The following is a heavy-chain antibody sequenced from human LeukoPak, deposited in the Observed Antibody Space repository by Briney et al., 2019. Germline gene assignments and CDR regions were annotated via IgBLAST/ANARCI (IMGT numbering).Heavy chain of an antibody. V-gene: IGHV4-38-2*01. CDR2: IYHSGSF. CDR1: GYSISSGYY. D-gene: IGHD2-2*01. CDR3: ARVTTSSAMEDYFDY. J-gene: IGHJ4*02. Sequence: SETLSLTFAVSGYSISSGYYWGWIRQPPGKGLAWIGNIYHSGSFYSNPSLKSRVTISVDTSKNQFSLKLSSVTAADTAVYYCARVTTSSAMEDYFDYWGQGTLVTVSS.